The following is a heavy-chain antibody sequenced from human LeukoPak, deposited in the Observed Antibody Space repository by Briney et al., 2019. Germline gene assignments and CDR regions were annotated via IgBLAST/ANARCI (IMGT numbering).Heavy chain of an antibody. CDR2: ISSDGSST. CDR3: ARGFVAAPGTGGY. CDR1: GFTFSSYW. J-gene: IGHJ4*02. Sequence: QTGGSLRLSCAASGFTFSSYWMHWVRQAPGKGLVWVSRISSDGSSTNYADSVKGRFTISRDNAKNTLYLQMNSLRAEDTALYYCARGFVAAPGTGGYWGQGTLVTVSS. V-gene: IGHV3-74*01. D-gene: IGHD6-13*01.